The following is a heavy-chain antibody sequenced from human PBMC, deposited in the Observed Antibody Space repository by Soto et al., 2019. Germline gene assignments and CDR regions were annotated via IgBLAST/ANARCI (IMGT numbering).Heavy chain of an antibody. CDR2: ISSSSSYI. CDR3: ARLVSVRTPALRTIFGVGRTTEYSDY. Sequence: EVQLVESGGGLVKPGGSLRLSCAASGFTFSSYSMNWVRQAPGKGLEWVSSISSSSSYIYYADSVKGRFTISRDNAKNSLYLQMNSLRAEDTAVDYCARLVSVRTPALRTIFGVGRTTEYSDYWGQGTLVTVSS. D-gene: IGHD3-3*01. CDR1: GFTFSSYS. V-gene: IGHV3-21*01. J-gene: IGHJ4*02.